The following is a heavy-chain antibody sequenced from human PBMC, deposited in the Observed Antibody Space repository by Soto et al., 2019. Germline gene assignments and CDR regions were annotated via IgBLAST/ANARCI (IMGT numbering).Heavy chain of an antibody. CDR2: NYYSGIT. J-gene: IGHJ6*02. Sequence: QVQLQESGPGLVKPSQTLSLTCTVSGGSISSGGYYWTWIRQHPGKGLEWIGYNYYSGITYYNPSLTSRVTISLDTSKIQFSLKLSSVTAADTAVYYCARGASIAGLYYGMDVWGQGTTVTVSS. CDR1: GGSISSGGYY. V-gene: IGHV4-31*03. D-gene: IGHD6-6*01. CDR3: ARGASIAGLYYGMDV.